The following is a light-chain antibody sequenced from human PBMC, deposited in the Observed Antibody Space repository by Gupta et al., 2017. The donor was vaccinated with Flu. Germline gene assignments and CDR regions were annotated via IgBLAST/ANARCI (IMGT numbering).Light chain of an antibody. CDR2: GNN. J-gene: IGLJ2*01. Sequence: QSVLTQPPSVSGAPGERLTIYRPGSSSNVGAGYDVHQARYDIEWYQQLPGTAPKLLIHGNNNRPSGVPDRFSASKSGTSASLAITGLQAEDEADYYCQSYDSGLSVVIFGGGTKLTVL. CDR3: QSYDSGLSVVI. CDR1: SSNVGAGYD. V-gene: IGLV1-40*01.